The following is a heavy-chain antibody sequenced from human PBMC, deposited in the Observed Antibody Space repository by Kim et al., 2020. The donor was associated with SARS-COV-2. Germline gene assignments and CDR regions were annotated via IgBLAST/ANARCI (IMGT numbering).Heavy chain of an antibody. CDR1: GFTFSNAW. Sequence: GGSLRLSCAASGFTFSNAWMSWVRQAPGKGLEWVGRIKSKTDGGTTDYAAPVKGRFTISRDDSKNTLYLQMNSLKTEDTAVYYCTSPYNWNDFAVDYWGQGTLVTVSS. CDR3: TSPYNWNDFAVDY. J-gene: IGHJ4*02. CDR2: IKSKTDGGTT. V-gene: IGHV3-15*01. D-gene: IGHD1-20*01.